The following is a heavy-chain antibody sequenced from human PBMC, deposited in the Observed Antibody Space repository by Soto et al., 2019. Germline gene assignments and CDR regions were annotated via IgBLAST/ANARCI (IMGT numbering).Heavy chain of an antibody. D-gene: IGHD2-2*02. CDR3: AKTFNRHHCSSTSCYTTNWFDP. V-gene: IGHV3-23*01. CDR2: ISGSGGST. Sequence: EVQLLESGGGLVQPGGSLRLSCAASGFTFSSYAMSWVRQAPGKGLEWVSAISGSGGSTYYADSVKGRFTISRDNSKNTLYLQMNSLRAEDTAVYYCAKTFNRHHCSSTSCYTTNWFDPWGQGTLVTVSS. J-gene: IGHJ5*02. CDR1: GFTFSSYA.